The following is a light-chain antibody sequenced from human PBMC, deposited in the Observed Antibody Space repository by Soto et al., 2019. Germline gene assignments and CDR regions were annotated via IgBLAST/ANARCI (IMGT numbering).Light chain of an antibody. J-gene: IGKJ1*01. CDR2: AAS. V-gene: IGKV1-39*01. CDR1: QSISNY. CDR3: QQSYSTPWT. Sequence: DIQMPQSPSSLSASVGDRVTITCRASQSISNYLNWYQQKPGKAPKLLIYAASSLQSGVPSSFSGSGSGTDFTLTISSLQPEDFATYYCQQSYSTPWTFGQGTKVDIK.